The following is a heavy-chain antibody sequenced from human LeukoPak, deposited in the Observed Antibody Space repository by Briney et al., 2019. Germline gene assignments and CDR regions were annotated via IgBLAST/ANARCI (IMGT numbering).Heavy chain of an antibody. J-gene: IGHJ4*02. CDR3: ARASEVGATTSFDY. Sequence: GASVKVSLKASGYTFASYGISWVRQAPGQGLEWMGWISAYNGNTNYAQKLQGRVTMTTDTSTSTAYMELRSLRSDDTAVYYCARASEVGATTSFDYWGQGTLVTVSP. D-gene: IGHD1-26*01. CDR2: ISAYNGNT. CDR1: GYTFASYG. V-gene: IGHV1-18*01.